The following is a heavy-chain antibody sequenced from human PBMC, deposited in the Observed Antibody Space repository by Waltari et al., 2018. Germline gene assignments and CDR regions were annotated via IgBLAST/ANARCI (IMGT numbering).Heavy chain of an antibody. CDR3: TRVLGWGANAY. J-gene: IGHJ4*02. Sequence: EVQLVESGGGLVQLGRSLRVSCRGSGCTVGDYPMSWVRQAPGKGLGWVGRIKSKAYGGTTEYAASVKGRFTISRDDSKSMAYLQMNSLETEDTAVYYCTRVLGWGANAYWGQGTLVTVSS. CDR1: GCTVGDYP. V-gene: IGHV3-49*04. D-gene: IGHD1-26*01. CDR2: IKSKAYGGTT.